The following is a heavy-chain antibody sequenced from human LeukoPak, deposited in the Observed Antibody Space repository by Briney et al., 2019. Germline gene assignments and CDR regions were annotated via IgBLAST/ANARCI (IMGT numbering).Heavy chain of an antibody. CDR3: AKESGYYHY. V-gene: IGHV3-53*01. CDR1: GFSVNNNY. Sequence: PGGSLRLSCAASGFSVNNNYVNWVRQAPGKGLEWVSIIYGGGDTSYADSVKGRFTISRDNSKNTVYLQMNSLRAEDTPLYYCAKESGYYHYWGQGTQVTVSS. CDR2: IYGGGDT. D-gene: IGHD3-3*01. J-gene: IGHJ4*02.